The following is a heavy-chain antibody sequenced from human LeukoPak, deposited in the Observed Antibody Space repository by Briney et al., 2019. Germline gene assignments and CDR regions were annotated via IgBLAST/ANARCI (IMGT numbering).Heavy chain of an antibody. CDR1: GFTSSAYG. V-gene: IGHV3-30*18. Sequence: GGSLRLSCAASGFTSSAYGMHWVRQAPGKGLEWVALISDDGTRKSYADSVKGRFTISRDNSKNTVYLEMNTLRGEDAAVYYCAKDWSRGYSCIDYWGQGTLVTVSS. CDR2: ISDDGTRK. D-gene: IGHD6-25*01. CDR3: AKDWSRGYSCIDY. J-gene: IGHJ4*02.